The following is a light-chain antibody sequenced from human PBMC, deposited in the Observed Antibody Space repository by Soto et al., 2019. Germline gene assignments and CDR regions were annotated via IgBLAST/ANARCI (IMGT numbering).Light chain of an antibody. J-gene: IGLJ2*01. Sequence: QSVLTQPRSVSGSPGQSVTISCTGTSSDVGGYNYVSWYQQHPGKAPKLMIYDVTKRPSGVPDHFSGSKSGSTASLTISGLQADDEADYYCCSYAGSYTLVFGGGTKVTVL. CDR1: SSDVGGYNY. V-gene: IGLV2-11*01. CDR2: DVT. CDR3: CSYAGSYTLV.